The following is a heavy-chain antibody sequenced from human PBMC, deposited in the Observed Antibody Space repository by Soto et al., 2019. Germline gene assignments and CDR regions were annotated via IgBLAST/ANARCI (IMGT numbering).Heavy chain of an antibody. CDR3: ARAGDSSGPVALGY. Sequence: LSLTCTVSGGSISSGGSSWSWIRQPPGKGLEWIGYIYHSGSTYYNPSLKSRVTISVDRSKNQFSLKLSSVTAADTAVYYCARAGDSSGPVALGYWAQGTLVTVSS. CDR2: IYHSGST. CDR1: GGSISSGGSS. J-gene: IGHJ4*02. V-gene: IGHV4-30-2*01. D-gene: IGHD6-19*01.